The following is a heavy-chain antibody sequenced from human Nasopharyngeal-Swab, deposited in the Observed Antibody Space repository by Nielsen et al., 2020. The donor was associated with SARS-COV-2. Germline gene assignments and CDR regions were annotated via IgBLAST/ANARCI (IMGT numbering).Heavy chain of an antibody. CDR2: INHSGST. J-gene: IGHJ6*02. CDR1: GGSFSGYY. CDR3: ARAPSEDIVATFLNYYYYGMDV. D-gene: IGHD5-12*01. Sequence: LETLSLTCAVYGGSFSGYYWSWIRQPPGKGLEWIGEINHSGSTNYNPSLKSRVTISVDTSKNQFSLKLSSVTAADTAVYYCARAPSEDIVATFLNYYYYGMDVWGQGTTVTVSS. V-gene: IGHV4-34*01.